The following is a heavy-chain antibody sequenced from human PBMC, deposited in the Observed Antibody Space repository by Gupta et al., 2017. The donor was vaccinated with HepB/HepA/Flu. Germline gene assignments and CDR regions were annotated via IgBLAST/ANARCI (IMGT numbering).Heavy chain of an antibody. CDR3: AIWAGGIAARAVFDF. V-gene: IGHV1-3*01. Sequence: QVQVVQSGAEVKKPGASVKVSCKASGYTFTGKGIHWVRQAPGQRLEWMGWINAGNGDTEYSQMCQGRVAITRDTSARTSNMELSSLRSEDTAVYYCAIWAGGIAARAVFDFWGQGTLVTVS. J-gene: IGHJ4*02. CDR2: INAGNGDT. D-gene: IGHD6-13*01. CDR1: GYTFTGKG.